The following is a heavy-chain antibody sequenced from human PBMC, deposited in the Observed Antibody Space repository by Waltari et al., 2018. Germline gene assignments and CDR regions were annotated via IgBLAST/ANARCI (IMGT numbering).Heavy chain of an antibody. CDR3: ARLRSGFPFYGMDV. J-gene: IGHJ6*02. V-gene: IGHV1-18*01. Sequence: QVQLVQSGAEVKKPGASVKVSCKASGYTFTSYGISWVRQAPGQGLEWMGWGSAYNGNTNYAQKLQGRVTMTTDTSPRTAYMELRGLRSDDTAVYYCARLRSGFPFYGMDVWGQGTTVTVSS. D-gene: IGHD3-3*01. CDR2: GSAYNGNT. CDR1: GYTFTSYG.